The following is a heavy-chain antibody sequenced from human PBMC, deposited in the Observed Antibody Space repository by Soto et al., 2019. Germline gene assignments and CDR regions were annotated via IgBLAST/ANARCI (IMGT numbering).Heavy chain of an antibody. D-gene: IGHD3-3*01. CDR2: IVVGSGNT. CDR1: GFTFTSSA. J-gene: IGHJ6*02. CDR3: AAELPGYTYYDFWNGYYTAPGYYYGMDV. V-gene: IGHV1-58*01. Sequence: SVKVSCKASGFTFTSSAVQWVRQARGQRLEWIGWIVVGSGNTNYAQKFQERVTITRDMSTSTASMALSSLRSEDTAVYYGAAELPGYTYYDFWNGYYTAPGYYYGMDVWGQGTTVTVTS.